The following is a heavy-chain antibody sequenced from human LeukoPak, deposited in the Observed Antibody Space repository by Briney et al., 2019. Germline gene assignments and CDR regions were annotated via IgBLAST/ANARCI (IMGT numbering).Heavy chain of an antibody. Sequence: GGSLRLSCVASGFTFSSYWMSWVRQAPGKRAEWVANINQDGSEKYYVDSVKGRFIISRDNARNSLFLQMNILTAEDTAIYYCVREGAYSTSSPAGYWGQGTLVSVSS. V-gene: IGHV3-7*01. J-gene: IGHJ4*02. CDR2: INQDGSEK. D-gene: IGHD6-6*01. CDR3: VREGAYSTSSPAGY. CDR1: GFTFSSYW.